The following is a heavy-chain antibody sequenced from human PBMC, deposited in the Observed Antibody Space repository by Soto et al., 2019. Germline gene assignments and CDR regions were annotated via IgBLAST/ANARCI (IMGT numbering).Heavy chain of an antibody. CDR1: GGTFSSYA. J-gene: IGHJ4*02. CDR3: ARTPYYDFWSGYSVLDY. Sequence: ASVKVSCKASGGTFSSYAISWVRQAPGQGLEWMGGIIPIFGTANYAQKFQGRVTITADESTSTAYMELSSLRSEDTAVYYCARTPYYDFWSGYSVLDYWGQGTLVTVSS. V-gene: IGHV1-69*13. D-gene: IGHD3-3*01. CDR2: IIPIFGTA.